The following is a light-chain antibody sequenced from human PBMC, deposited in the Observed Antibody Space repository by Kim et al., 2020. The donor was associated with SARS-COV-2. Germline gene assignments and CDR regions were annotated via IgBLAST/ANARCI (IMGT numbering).Light chain of an antibody. CDR2: MAS. CDR1: QSINIW. V-gene: IGKV1-5*03. Sequence: DIQMTQSPSTLSASVGDRVTITCRASQSINIWLAWYQQKPGTAPKLLIYMASTLESGVPSRFSGSASGTEFTLTISSLQPDDFATYYCQQYESYPYTFGQGTKLEI. CDR3: QQYESYPYT. J-gene: IGKJ2*01.